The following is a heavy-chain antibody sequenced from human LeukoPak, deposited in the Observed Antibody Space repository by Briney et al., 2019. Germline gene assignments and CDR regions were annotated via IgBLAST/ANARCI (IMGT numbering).Heavy chain of an antibody. CDR3: ARGERDYLFDY. D-gene: IGHD4-11*01. CDR2: IHYSGST. V-gene: IGHV4-59*01. Sequence: KASETLSLTCTVSGGSINNYYWTWIRQPPGKGLEWIGYIHYSGSTNYNPSPKSRVTISVDTSKNQFSLKLSSVTAADTAVYYCARGERDYLFDYWGQGTLVTVSS. J-gene: IGHJ4*02. CDR1: GGSINNYY.